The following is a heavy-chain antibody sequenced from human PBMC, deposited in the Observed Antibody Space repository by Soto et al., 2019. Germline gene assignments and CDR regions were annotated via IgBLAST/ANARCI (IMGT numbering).Heavy chain of an antibody. CDR2: ITTGSTYI. V-gene: IGHV3-21*01. D-gene: IGHD5-12*01. Sequence: GGSLRLSCAPSGFTFSSYSMNWVRQAPGKGLEWVSSITTGSTYIYYADSVKGRFTISRDNAKNSLYLQMNSLRAEDTAVYYCARVGSGYDLYYFDYWGQGTLVTV. CDR3: ARVGSGYDLYYFDY. J-gene: IGHJ4*02. CDR1: GFTFSSYS.